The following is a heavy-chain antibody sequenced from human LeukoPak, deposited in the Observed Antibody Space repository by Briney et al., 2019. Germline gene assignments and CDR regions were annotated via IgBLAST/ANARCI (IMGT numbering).Heavy chain of an antibody. Sequence: ASVKVSCKASGGTFSSYAISWVRQAPGQGLEWMGRIIPIFGTANYAQKFQGRVTITTDESTSTAYMELSSLRSEDTAVYYCARERRVMARNHYYYYMDVWGKGTTVTVSS. D-gene: IGHD5-24*01. CDR2: IIPIFGTA. CDR3: ARERRVMARNHYYYYMDV. J-gene: IGHJ6*03. V-gene: IGHV1-69*05. CDR1: GGTFSSYA.